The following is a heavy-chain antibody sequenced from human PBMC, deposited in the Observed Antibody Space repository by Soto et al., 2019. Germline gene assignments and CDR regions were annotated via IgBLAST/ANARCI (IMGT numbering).Heavy chain of an antibody. CDR3: ARGKGMEENYYYYGMDV. V-gene: IGHV1-3*01. Sequence: ASVKVSCKASGYTFSTYALHWVRQAPGQGLEWMGWINGGNGHTRYSQKFKDRVTISRDTPASTAYMELSGLRSEDTAVYYCARGKGMEENYYYYGMDVWGQGTTGTVSS. J-gene: IGHJ6*02. CDR2: INGGNGHT. CDR1: GYTFSTYA. D-gene: IGHD1-1*01.